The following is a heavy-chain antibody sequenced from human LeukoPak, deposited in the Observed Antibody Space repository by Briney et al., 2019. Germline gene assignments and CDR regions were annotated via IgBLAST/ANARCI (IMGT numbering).Heavy chain of an antibody. Sequence: SGPTLVTPPQTLTLTCTFSGFSLSTSGVGVGWIRQPPGKALEWLALIYWDDDKRYSPSLKSRLTITKDTSKNQVVLTMTNMDPVDTATYYCAHSREGPDGSSFDYWGQGTLVTVSS. CDR1: GFSLSTSGVG. V-gene: IGHV2-5*02. J-gene: IGHJ4*02. CDR2: IYWDDDK. CDR3: AHSREGPDGSSFDY. D-gene: IGHD1-26*01.